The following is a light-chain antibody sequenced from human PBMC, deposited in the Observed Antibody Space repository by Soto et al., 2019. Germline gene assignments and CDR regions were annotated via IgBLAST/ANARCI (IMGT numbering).Light chain of an antibody. CDR1: QSVSSNY. CDR2: GAS. CDR3: QQDGSSPPIT. J-gene: IGKJ5*01. Sequence: EIVLTQSPGTLSLSPGERGTLSCRASQSVSSNYLAWYQQKPGQAPRLLIYGASSRATGIPDRFSGSGSGTDFTLTISRPEPEDLAVYYCQQDGSSPPITFGQGTRLEIK. V-gene: IGKV3-20*01.